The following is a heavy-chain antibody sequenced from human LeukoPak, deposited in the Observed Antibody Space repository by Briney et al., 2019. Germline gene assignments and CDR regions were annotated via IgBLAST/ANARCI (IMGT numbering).Heavy chain of an antibody. D-gene: IGHD1-1*01. J-gene: IGHJ4*02. V-gene: IGHV4-61*02. Sequence: SGTLSLTRTVSGGSISSGSYYWSWIRQPAGKGLEWIGRIYTSGSTNYNPSPKSRVTISVDTSKNQFSLKLSSVTAADTAVYYCARRKGQLEEHGFDYWGQGTLVTVSS. CDR1: GGSISSGSYY. CDR3: ARRKGQLEEHGFDY. CDR2: IYTSGST.